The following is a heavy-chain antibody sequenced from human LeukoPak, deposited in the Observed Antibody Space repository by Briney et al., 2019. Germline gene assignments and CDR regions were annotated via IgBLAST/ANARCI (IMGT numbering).Heavy chain of an antibody. D-gene: IGHD3-22*01. CDR2: VIPIFGTA. J-gene: IGHJ1*01. CDR3: ASPRYYYDSSGYYRVEYFQH. V-gene: IGHV1-69*06. CDR1: GGTFSSYA. Sequence: ASVKVSCKPSGGTFSSYAISWVRQAPGQGLEWMGGVIPIFGTANYAQKFQGRVTITADKSTSTAYMELSSLRSEDTAVYYCASPRYYYDSSGYYRVEYFQHWGQGTLVTVSS.